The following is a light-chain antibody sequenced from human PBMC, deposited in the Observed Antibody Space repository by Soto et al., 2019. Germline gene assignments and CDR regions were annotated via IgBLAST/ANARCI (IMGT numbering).Light chain of an antibody. Sequence: DIQVAQSPSTLSASVGDRVTITCRASQSISTWLAWYQHKPETAPKLLIYKASTLDRGVSSRFSGSGSETEFTLTISSLQPEDSATYYCQQYSSYSPWLFGQGTKVEI. CDR3: QQYSSYSPWL. CDR2: KAS. CDR1: QSISTW. J-gene: IGKJ1*01. V-gene: IGKV1-5*03.